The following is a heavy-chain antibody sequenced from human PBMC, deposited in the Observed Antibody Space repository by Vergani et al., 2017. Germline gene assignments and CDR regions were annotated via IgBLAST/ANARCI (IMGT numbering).Heavy chain of an antibody. CDR2: IIPILGIA. CDR3: AREAGGSEDYDY. V-gene: IGHV1-69*04. D-gene: IGHD5-12*01. J-gene: IGHJ4*02. CDR1: GGTFSSYA. Sequence: QVQLVQSGAEVKKPGSSVKVSCKASGGTFSSYAISWVRQAPGQGLEWMGRIIPILGIANYAQKFQGRVTMTTDTSTSTAYMELRSLRSDDTAVYYCAREAGGSEDYDYWGQGTLVTVSS.